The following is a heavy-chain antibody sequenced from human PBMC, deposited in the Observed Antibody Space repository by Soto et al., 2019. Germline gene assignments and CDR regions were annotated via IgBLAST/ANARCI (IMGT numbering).Heavy chain of an antibody. Sequence: QVQLVQSGAEVKKPGSSVNVSCKASGGTFSSYAISWVRQAPGQGLEWMGGIIPIFGTANYAQKFQGRVTITADKSTRTAYMELRSLRSEDTAVYYCARSVVPAAYYYYYGMDVWGQGTTVTVSS. CDR3: ARSVVPAAYYYYYGMDV. J-gene: IGHJ6*02. D-gene: IGHD2-2*01. CDR2: IIPIFGTA. V-gene: IGHV1-69*06. CDR1: GGTFSSYA.